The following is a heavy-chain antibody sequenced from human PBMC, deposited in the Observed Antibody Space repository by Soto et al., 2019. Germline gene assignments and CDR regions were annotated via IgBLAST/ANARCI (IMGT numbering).Heavy chain of an antibody. CDR3: AKDLYYDSSGYSVDY. CDR2: ISGSGGST. D-gene: IGHD3-22*01. J-gene: IGHJ4*02. V-gene: IGHV3-23*01. Sequence: GGSLRLSCAASGFTFSSYAISWVRQAPGKGLEWVSAISGSGGSTYYADSVKGRFTISRDNSKNTLYLQMNSLRAEDTAVYYCAKDLYYDSSGYSVDYWGQGTLVTVSS. CDR1: GFTFSSYA.